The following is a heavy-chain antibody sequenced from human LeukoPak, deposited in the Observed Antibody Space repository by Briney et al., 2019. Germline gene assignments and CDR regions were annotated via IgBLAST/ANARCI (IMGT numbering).Heavy chain of an antibody. J-gene: IGHJ4*02. CDR1: GFTFSGYA. V-gene: IGHV3-23*01. Sequence: GGSLRLSCAASGFTFSGYAMSWVRQAPGKGLEWVSSISASGGDTYYADSVKGRFTIYRDNSRNTLYLQLHSLRAEDTAVYYCAKVVATSLPDYWGQGTLVTVSS. CDR2: ISASGGDT. D-gene: IGHD5-12*01. CDR3: AKVVATSLPDY.